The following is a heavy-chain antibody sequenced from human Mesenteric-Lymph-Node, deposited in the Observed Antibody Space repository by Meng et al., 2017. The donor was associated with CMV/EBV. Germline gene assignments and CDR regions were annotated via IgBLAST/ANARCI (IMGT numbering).Heavy chain of an antibody. D-gene: IGHD1-26*01. CDR1: GFTVTSSG. CDR2: ISGGGTHI. Sequence: SGFTVTSSGMNWIRQAPGKGLEWVSSISGGGTHIYYADSLLGRFTISRDNAKNSLYLQMNSLRAEDTAVYYCARGSGSYKFGYYFDSWGQGALVTVSS. CDR3: ARGSGSYKFGYYFDS. J-gene: IGHJ4*02. V-gene: IGHV3-21*01.